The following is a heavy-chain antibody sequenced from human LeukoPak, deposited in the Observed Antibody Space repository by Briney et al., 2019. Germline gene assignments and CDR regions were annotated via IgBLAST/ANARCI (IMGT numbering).Heavy chain of an antibody. CDR1: GYTFTSYG. Sequence: ASVKVSCKASGYTFTSYGISWVRQAPGQGLEWMGWISAYNGNTNYAQKLQGRVTMTTDTSTSTAYMELRSLRSDDTAVYYCAREPYDILTAYMDVWGKGTTVTISS. CDR3: AREPYDILTAYMDV. D-gene: IGHD3-9*01. J-gene: IGHJ6*03. CDR2: ISAYNGNT. V-gene: IGHV1-18*01.